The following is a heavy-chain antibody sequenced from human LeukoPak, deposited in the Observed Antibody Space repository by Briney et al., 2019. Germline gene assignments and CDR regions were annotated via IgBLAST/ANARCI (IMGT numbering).Heavy chain of an antibody. CDR2: IYYSGST. J-gene: IGHJ5*02. CDR3: ARAVACLDYGSGCWFDP. CDR1: GASISSSSYY. D-gene: IGHD3-10*01. Sequence: PSETLSLTCTVSGASISSSSYYWGWIRQPPGKGLEWIVSIYYSGSTYYNPSLKSRVTISVDTSKNQFSLKLSSVTAADTAVYYCARAVACLDYGSGCWFDPWGQGTLVTVSS. V-gene: IGHV4-39*07.